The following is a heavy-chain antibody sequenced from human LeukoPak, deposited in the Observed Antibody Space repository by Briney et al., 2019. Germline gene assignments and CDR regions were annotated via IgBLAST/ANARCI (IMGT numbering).Heavy chain of an antibody. Sequence: SETLSLTCAVYGGSFSGYYWSWIRQPPGKGLEWIGEINHSGSTNYNPSLKSRVTISVDTSKNQFSLKLSSVTAADTAVYYCARDIGYLSPWGQGTLVTVSS. CDR1: GGSFSGYY. V-gene: IGHV4-34*01. CDR2: INHSGST. J-gene: IGHJ5*02. CDR3: ARDIGYLSP. D-gene: IGHD5-18*01.